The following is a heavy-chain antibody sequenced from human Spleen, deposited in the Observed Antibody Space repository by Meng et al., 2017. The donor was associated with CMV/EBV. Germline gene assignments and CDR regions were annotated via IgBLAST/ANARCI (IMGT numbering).Heavy chain of an antibody. J-gene: IGHJ6*02. V-gene: IGHV3-30-3*01. CDR3: SRVGMVCGIGGSCYSTWYYGMDV. CDR1: GFTFSSYA. CDR2: ISYDGSNK. Sequence: GSLRLSCEASGFTFSSYAMHCVRQAPGKGLERGAVISYDGSNKYYADSVKGRFTVSRDNSKNTLYLQMNSLRAEDTAVYYCSRVGMVCGIGGSCYSTWYYGMDVWGQGTTVTVSS. D-gene: IGHD2-15*01.